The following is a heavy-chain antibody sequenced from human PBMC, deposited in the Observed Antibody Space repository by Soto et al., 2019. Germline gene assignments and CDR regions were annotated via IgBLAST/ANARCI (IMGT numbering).Heavy chain of an antibody. Sequence: EVQLVESGGGLVQPGGSQRLSCAASGFTFSSYWMHWVRQAPGKGLVWVSRINSDGSSTSYAVSVKGRFTISRDNAKNTLYLQMNSLRAEDTAVYYCVRTSLVVAAATREDYWGQGTLVTVSS. J-gene: IGHJ4*02. CDR1: GFTFSSYW. CDR2: INSDGSST. V-gene: IGHV3-74*01. CDR3: VRTSLVVAAATREDY. D-gene: IGHD2-15*01.